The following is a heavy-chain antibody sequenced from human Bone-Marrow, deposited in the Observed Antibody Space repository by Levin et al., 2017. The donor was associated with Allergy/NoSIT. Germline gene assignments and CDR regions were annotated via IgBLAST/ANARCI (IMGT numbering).Heavy chain of an antibody. CDR3: ARDQGEYYELSSDHHPGMDV. CDR2: MFSGGTT. V-gene: IGHV3-53*01. D-gene: IGHD3-3*01. J-gene: IGHJ6*02. Sequence: PAGGSLRLSCAVSGFNISANFMSWVRQAPGKGLEWVSVMFSGGTTYYADSVKGRITISRDSSKNTLYLQMNNLRADDTAVYYCARDQGEYYELSSDHHPGMDVWGLGTTVIVSS. CDR1: GFNISANF.